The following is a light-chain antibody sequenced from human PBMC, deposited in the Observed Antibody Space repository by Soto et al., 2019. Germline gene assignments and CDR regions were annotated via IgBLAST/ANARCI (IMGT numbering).Light chain of an antibody. J-gene: IGKJ1*01. V-gene: IGKV1-5*03. CDR2: RAS. CDR3: QQYNVYPWT. Sequence: DIQMTQSPSTLSASVGDRVTITCRASQSIGSWLAWYQQKLGKAPKLLIYRASSLESEVPSKFSGSESGTELTLIINSLQPDDFATYYCQQYNVYPWTFGQGTKVEIK. CDR1: QSIGSW.